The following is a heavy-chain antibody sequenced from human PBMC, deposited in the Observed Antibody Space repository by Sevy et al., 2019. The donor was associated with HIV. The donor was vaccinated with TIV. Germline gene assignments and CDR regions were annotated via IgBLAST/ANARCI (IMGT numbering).Heavy chain of an antibody. J-gene: IGHJ4*02. Sequence: ASVKVSCKVSGYTFTDYYMHWVRQAPGQGLQWMGWINPDSGGQNYAPKFQGRVTLTRDTSISTAYMELSRLKSDDTAVYYCVRDDRDGYSEYWGQGTLVTVSS. CDR2: INPDSGGQ. CDR3: VRDDRDGYSEY. CDR1: GYTFTDYY. V-gene: IGHV1-2*02.